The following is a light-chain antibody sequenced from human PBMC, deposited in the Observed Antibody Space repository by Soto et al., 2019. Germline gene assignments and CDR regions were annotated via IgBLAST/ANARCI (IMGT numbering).Light chain of an antibody. V-gene: IGLV7-43*01. J-gene: IGLJ3*02. CDR1: TGAVTSAYY. Sequence: QTVVTQEPSLTVSPGGTVTLTCAASTGAVTSAYYPNWFQQKPGQPPRALIYRTSNRHSWTPARFSGSLLGGKAALTLSGGEPEGEGEYFCFLSNCGVRVFGGGTKLTL. CDR2: RTS. CDR3: FLSNCGVRV.